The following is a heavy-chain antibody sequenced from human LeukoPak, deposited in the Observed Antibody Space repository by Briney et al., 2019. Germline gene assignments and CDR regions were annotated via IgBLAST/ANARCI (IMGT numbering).Heavy chain of an antibody. V-gene: IGHV4-31*03. D-gene: IGHD2-2*01. CDR2: SSYSGSA. CDR1: GASITSGAYY. J-gene: IGHJ4*02. CDR3: ARYYCASSRCPGVDY. Sequence: PSQTLSLTCTVSGASITSGAYYWTWIRQHPGEGLEWIGYSSYSGSAYYSPSLKSRVTISVDTSKSQFSPKLSSVTAADTAVYYCARYYCASSRCPGVDYWGQGTLVTVSS.